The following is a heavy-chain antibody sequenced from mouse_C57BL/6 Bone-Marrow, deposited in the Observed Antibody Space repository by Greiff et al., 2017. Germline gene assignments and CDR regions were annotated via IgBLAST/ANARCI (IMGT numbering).Heavy chain of an antibody. J-gene: IGHJ1*03. CDR2: IDPSDSYT. D-gene: IGHD1-1*01. CDR3: ARECYGSSYYGYYEV. Sequence: QVQLQQPGAELVMPGASVKLSCKASGYTFTSYWMHWVKQRPGQGLEWIGQIDPSDSYTNYNQKFKGKSTLTVDKSSSTAYMQLSSLTSEDSAVYYCARECYGSSYYGYYEVGGRGTTVAVTS. CDR1: GYTFTSYW. V-gene: IGHV1-69*01.